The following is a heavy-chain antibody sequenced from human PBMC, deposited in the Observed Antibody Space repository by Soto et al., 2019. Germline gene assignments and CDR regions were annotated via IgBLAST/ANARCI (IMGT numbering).Heavy chain of an antibody. CDR1: AYTFTSYY. CDR3: TRSVITTAGTDAFDL. Sequence: QVQMVQSGAELKRPGASVRVSCKAPAYTFTSYYVHWVRQAPGQGPEWMGMINPSRGSTDYAQKFQGRVTMTRDTSTTTVYMELSSLRSEDTAIYFCTRSVITTAGTDAFDLWGQGTLVTVSS. J-gene: IGHJ3*01. V-gene: IGHV1-46*03. CDR2: INPSRGST. D-gene: IGHD6-13*01.